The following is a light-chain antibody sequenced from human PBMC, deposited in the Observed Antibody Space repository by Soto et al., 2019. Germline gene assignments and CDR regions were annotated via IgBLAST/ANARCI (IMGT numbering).Light chain of an antibody. CDR1: QSVSSN. CDR3: QQYNYWPLYT. J-gene: IGKJ2*01. V-gene: IGKV3-15*01. Sequence: ETVMTQSPATLSVSPGERATLSCRASQSVSSNLAWYQQKPGQAPRLLIYGASTRATGIPARFSGSGSGTEFTLTISSLQSEDFAVYFCQQYNYWPLYTFGQGTKLEIK. CDR2: GAS.